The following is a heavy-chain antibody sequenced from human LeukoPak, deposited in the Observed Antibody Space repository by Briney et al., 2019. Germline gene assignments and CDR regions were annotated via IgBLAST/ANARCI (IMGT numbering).Heavy chain of an antibody. CDR3: ARGRDGYSFLNRGEYYYFDY. CDR2: IYTSGST. D-gene: IGHD5-24*01. V-gene: IGHV4-61*02. CDR1: GGSISSGTYY. J-gene: IGHJ4*02. Sequence: SQTLSLTCTVSGGSISSGTYYWSWIRQPAGKGLEWIGRIYTSGSTNYNPSLKSRVTISVDTSKNQFSLRLNSVTAADTAVYYCARGRDGYSFLNRGEYYYFDYWGQGALVTVSS.